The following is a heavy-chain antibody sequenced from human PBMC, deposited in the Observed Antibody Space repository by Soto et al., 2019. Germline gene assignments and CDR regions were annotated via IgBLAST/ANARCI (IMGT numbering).Heavy chain of an antibody. CDR1: GGTFSSYA. CDR2: IIPIFGTA. Sequence: QVQLVQSGAEVKKPGSSVKVSCKASGGTFSSYAISWVRQAPGQGLEWMGGIIPIFGTANYAQKIQGRVTITADKSTSTAYMELSSLRSEDTAVYYCAIGTIGYCSGGSCYSPDYWGQGTLVTVSS. V-gene: IGHV1-69*06. CDR3: AIGTIGYCSGGSCYSPDY. J-gene: IGHJ4*02. D-gene: IGHD2-15*01.